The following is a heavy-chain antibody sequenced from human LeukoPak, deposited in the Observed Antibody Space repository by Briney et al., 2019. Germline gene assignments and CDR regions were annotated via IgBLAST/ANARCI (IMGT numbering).Heavy chain of an antibody. Sequence: SQTLSLTCAISGDSVSSNSAAWNWIRQSPSRGLDWQGRTYHRSKWYNDYAVSVKSRITLNPDTSKNQFSLQLNSVTPEDTAVYYCARDQLKIYYFDYWGQGTLVTVSS. CDR1: GDSVSSNSAA. CDR3: ARDQLKIYYFDY. CDR2: TYHRSKWYN. V-gene: IGHV6-1*01. D-gene: IGHD2/OR15-2a*01. J-gene: IGHJ4*02.